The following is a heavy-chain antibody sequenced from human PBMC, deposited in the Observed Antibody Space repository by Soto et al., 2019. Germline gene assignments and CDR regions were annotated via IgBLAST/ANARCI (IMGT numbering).Heavy chain of an antibody. CDR3: ASMYSSSWDNWFDP. CDR2: IYYTGST. CDR1: GGSISSYY. D-gene: IGHD6-13*01. J-gene: IGHJ5*02. V-gene: IGHV4-59*01. Sequence: PSETLSLTCTVSGGSISSYYWSWIRQPPGRGLEWIGYIYYTGSTNYNPSLKSRVTISIDTSKNQFSLRLSSVTAADTAVYYCASMYSSSWDNWFDPWGQGTLVTVSS.